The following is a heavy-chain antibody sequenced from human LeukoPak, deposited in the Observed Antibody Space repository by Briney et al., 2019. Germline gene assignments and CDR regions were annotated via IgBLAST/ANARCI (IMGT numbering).Heavy chain of an antibody. J-gene: IGHJ6*04. V-gene: IGHV4-4*02. CDR2: IYHSGST. CDR1: GGSISSSNW. D-gene: IGHD3-10*01. CDR3: ARGALDYYGSGSYYAYYYYGMDV. Sequence: SGTLSLTCAVSGGSISSSNWWSWVRQPPGKGLEWIGEIYHSGSTNYNPSLTSRVTISVDKSKNQFSLKLSSVTAADTAVYYCARGALDYYGSGSYYAYYYYGMDVWGKGTTVTVSS.